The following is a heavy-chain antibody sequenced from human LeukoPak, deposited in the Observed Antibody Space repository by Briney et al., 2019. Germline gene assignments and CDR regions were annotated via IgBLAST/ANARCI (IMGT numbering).Heavy chain of an antibody. CDR1: GYTFTSYY. D-gene: IGHD1-26*01. V-gene: IGHV1-46*01. CDR3: ARDSAGATRGFDY. J-gene: IGHJ4*02. Sequence: ASVKVSCKASGYTFTSYYMHWVRQAPGQGLEWMGIINPSGGSTSYAQKFQGRVTMTRDMSTSTVYMELSSLRSEDTAVYYWARDSAGATRGFDYWGQGTLVTVSS. CDR2: INPSGGST.